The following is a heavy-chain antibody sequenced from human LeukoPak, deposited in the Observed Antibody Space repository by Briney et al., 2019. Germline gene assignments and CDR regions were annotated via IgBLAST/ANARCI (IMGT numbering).Heavy chain of an antibody. J-gene: IGHJ4*02. CDR3: AKDGAWLRFDD. CDR1: GFTVSSNY. Sequence: GGSLRLSCAVSGFTVSSNYMSWVRQAPGKGLEWVSFVYSDGRIHYADSLQGRFTISRDNSKNTLYLQMNSVRAEDTAVYYCAKDGAWLRFDDWGQGILVTVSS. CDR2: VYSDGRI. V-gene: IGHV3-53*01. D-gene: IGHD5-12*01.